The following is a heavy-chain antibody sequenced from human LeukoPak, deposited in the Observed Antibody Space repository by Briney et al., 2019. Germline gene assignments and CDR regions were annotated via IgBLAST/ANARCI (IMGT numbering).Heavy chain of an antibody. CDR2: IPFDGTNK. CDR3: SKSRIYYDSSGYDS. Sequence: GWSLRLSYAASGFIFGAYGMHWVRQAPGEGLEGVAFIPFDGTNKYYADSVKGRFTISRDNSKNTVYLQMNSLRVEDTAVSFCSKSRIYYDSSGYDSWGQGTLVTVSS. V-gene: IGHV3-30*02. J-gene: IGHJ4*02. CDR1: GFIFGAYG. D-gene: IGHD3-22*01.